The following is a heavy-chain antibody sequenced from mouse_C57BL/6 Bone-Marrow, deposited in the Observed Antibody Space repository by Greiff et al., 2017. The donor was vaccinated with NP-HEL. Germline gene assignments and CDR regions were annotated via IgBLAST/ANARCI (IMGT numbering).Heavy chain of an antibody. CDR3: ARGITTVVARSFDY. Sequence: VQLQQPGAELVKPGASVKLSCKASGYTFTSYWMHWVKQRPGQGLEWIGMIHPNSGSTNYNEKFKSKATLTVDKSSSTAYMQLSSLTSDDSAVYYCARGITTVVARSFDYWGQGTTLTGSS. J-gene: IGHJ2*01. CDR1: GYTFTSYW. V-gene: IGHV1-64*01. CDR2: IHPNSGST. D-gene: IGHD1-1*01.